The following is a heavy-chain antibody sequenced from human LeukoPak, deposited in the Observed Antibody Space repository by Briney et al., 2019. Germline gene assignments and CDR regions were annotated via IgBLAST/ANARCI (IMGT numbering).Heavy chain of an antibody. CDR2: INHSGST. CDR1: GGSFSGYY. D-gene: IGHD5-12*01. CDR3: ARNVGNGYDS. J-gene: IGHJ5*02. Sequence: PSETLSLTCAVYGGSFSGYYWSWIRQPPGKGLEWIGEINHSGSTNYNPSLKSRVTISVDTSKSQFSLKLSSVTAADTAVYYCARNVGNGYDSWGQGTLVTVSS. V-gene: IGHV4-34*01.